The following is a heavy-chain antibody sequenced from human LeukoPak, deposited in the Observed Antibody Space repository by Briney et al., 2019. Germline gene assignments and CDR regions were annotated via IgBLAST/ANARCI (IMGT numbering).Heavy chain of an antibody. CDR1: GYSFTSYW. CDR2: IYPGDSDT. Sequence: KVSCKGSGYSFTSYWIGWVRQMHGKGLEWMGIIYPGDSDTRYSPSFQGQVTISADKSISTAYLQWSSLKASDTAMYYCARQESGYAGSSGWYSHFDYWGQGTLVTVSS. CDR3: ARQESGYAGSSGWYSHFDY. D-gene: IGHD6-19*01. V-gene: IGHV5-51*01. J-gene: IGHJ4*02.